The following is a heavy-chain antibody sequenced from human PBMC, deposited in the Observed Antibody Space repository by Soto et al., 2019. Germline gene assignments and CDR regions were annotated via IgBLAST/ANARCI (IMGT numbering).Heavy chain of an antibody. CDR1: GFTFSSYA. CDR3: AREFSQRIAAAGTPPYFDY. Sequence: GGSLRFSCAASGFTFSSYAMHWVRQAPGKGLEWVAVISYDGSNKYYADSVKGRFTISRDNSKNTLYLQMNSLRAEDAAVYYCAREFSQRIAAAGTPPYFDYWGQGTLVTVSS. V-gene: IGHV3-30-3*01. CDR2: ISYDGSNK. J-gene: IGHJ4*02. D-gene: IGHD6-13*01.